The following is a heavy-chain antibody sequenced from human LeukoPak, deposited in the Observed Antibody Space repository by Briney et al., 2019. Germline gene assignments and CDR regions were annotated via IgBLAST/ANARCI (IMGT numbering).Heavy chain of an antibody. D-gene: IGHD2-2*01. Sequence: SQTLSLTCAISGDSISSNSAAWNWIRQSPSRGLEWLGRTYYRSKWYNNYAISVKSRITINPDTSKNQFSLQLNSVTPEDTVVYYCARDLCTSSSCPNNWIDPWGQGTLVTVSS. J-gene: IGHJ5*02. V-gene: IGHV6-1*01. CDR3: ARDLCTSSSCPNNWIDP. CDR1: GDSISSNSAA. CDR2: TYYRSKWYN.